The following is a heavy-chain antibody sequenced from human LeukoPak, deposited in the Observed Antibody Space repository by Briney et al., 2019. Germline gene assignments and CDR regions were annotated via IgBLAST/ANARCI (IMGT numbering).Heavy chain of an antibody. CDR3: ASSTDCSSTSCSADV. D-gene: IGHD2-2*01. CDR2: ISAYNGNT. J-gene: IGHJ6*02. Sequence: GASVKVSCKASGYTFTSYGISWVRQAPGQGLEWMGWISAYNGNTNYAQKPQGRVTMTTDTSTSTAYMELRSLRSDDTAVYYCASSTDCSSTSCSADVWGQGTTVTVSS. CDR1: GYTFTSYG. V-gene: IGHV1-18*01.